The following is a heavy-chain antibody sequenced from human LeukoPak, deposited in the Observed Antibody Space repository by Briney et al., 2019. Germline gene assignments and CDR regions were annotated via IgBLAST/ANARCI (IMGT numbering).Heavy chain of an antibody. CDR1: GFIFSSYG. J-gene: IGHJ4*02. Sequence: GGSLRLSCAASGFIFSSYGMHWVRQAPGKGLEWVAFIRYDGSKKYYADSVKGRFTISRDNAKNSLYLQMNSLRAEDTAVYYCARDRTFPGVLDYWGQGTLVTVSS. CDR3: ARDRTFPGVLDY. D-gene: IGHD3-10*01. V-gene: IGHV3-30*02. CDR2: IRYDGSKK.